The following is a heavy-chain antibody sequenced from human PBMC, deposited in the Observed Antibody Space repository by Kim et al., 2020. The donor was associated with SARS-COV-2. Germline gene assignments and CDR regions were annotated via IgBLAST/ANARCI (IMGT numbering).Heavy chain of an antibody. J-gene: IGHJ3*02. D-gene: IGHD3-9*01. CDR3: AKDYPLYDIVTQLDT. Sequence: DSVKGRFTISRDNSKNALYLQMNSLRAEDTAVYYCAKDYPLYDIVTQLDTWGQGTMVTVSS. V-gene: IGHV3-23*01.